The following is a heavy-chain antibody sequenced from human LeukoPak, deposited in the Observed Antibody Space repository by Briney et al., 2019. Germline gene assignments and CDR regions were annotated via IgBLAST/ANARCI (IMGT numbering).Heavy chain of an antibody. J-gene: IGHJ4*02. CDR3: AKASAIDY. CDR2: IRYDGSNK. V-gene: IGHV3-30*02. CDR1: GFTFSGYD. Sequence: GGSLRLSCAASGFTFSGYDMHWVRQAPGKRLEWVAFIRYDGSNKYYTDSVKGRFTISRDNSKNTLYLQMNSLRPEDTAVYYCAKASAIDYWGQGTLVTVSS.